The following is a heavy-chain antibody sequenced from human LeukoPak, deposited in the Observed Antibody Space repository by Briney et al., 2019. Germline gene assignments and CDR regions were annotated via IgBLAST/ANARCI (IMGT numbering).Heavy chain of an antibody. CDR2: ISSSSSTI. D-gene: IGHD5-12*01. CDR3: AKQDIVATIAPGYYYGMDV. Sequence: PGGSLRLSCAASGFTFSSYSMNWVRQAPGKGLEWVSYISSSSSTIYYADSVKGRFTISGDNAKNTLYLQMNSLRAEDTAVYYCAKQDIVATIAPGYYYGMDVWGQGTTVTVSS. CDR1: GFTFSSYS. V-gene: IGHV3-48*04. J-gene: IGHJ6*02.